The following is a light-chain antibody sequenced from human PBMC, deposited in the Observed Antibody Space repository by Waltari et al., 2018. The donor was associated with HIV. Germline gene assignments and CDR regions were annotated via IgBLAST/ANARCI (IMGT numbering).Light chain of an antibody. V-gene: IGKV3-15*01. CDR2: GAS. J-gene: IGKJ2*01. CDR1: QSVSSN. Sequence: EIVMTQSPATLSVSPGERATLSCRASQSVSSNLAWYQQKPGQAPRLIIYGASTRATGVPARFSGSGSGTEFTLTISSLQSEDFAVYYCQQYINRPPYTFGQGTKLEI. CDR3: QQYINRPPYT.